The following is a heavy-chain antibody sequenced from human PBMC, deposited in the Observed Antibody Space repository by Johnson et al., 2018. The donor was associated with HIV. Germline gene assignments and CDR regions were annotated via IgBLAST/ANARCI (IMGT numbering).Heavy chain of an antibody. CDR3: ARTLGFGTEDAFDI. CDR1: GFTFSNYA. V-gene: IGHV3-13*01. CDR2: IGTTGDT. J-gene: IGHJ3*02. D-gene: IGHD3-10*01. Sequence: VQLVESGGGLVQPGGSLRLSCAASGFTFSNYAMHWVRQATGKGLEWVSSIGTTGDTYYPGSVKGRFTISRENAKNSLYLQMNSLRAGDTAVYYCARTLGFGTEDAFDIWGQGTMVTVSS.